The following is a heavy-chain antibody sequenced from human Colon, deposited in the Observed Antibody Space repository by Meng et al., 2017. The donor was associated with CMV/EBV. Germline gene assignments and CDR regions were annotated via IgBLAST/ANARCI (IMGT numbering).Heavy chain of an antibody. Sequence: GGSLRLSCAASGFTLSSYAVSWVRQAPGKGLEWVSIISGNGDTTYYADSVKGRFTISKDNSKNTLYLQMNSLRTDDTAIYYCAKDFWIDYHTGYWGQGTVVTVSS. CDR1: GFTLSSYA. D-gene: IGHD3-3*01. J-gene: IGHJ4*02. CDR2: ISGNGDTT. V-gene: IGHV3-23*01. CDR3: AKDFWIDYHTGY.